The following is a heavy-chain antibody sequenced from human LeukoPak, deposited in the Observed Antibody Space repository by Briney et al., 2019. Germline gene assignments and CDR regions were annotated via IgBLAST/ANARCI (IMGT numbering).Heavy chain of an antibody. CDR3: ARNQYNVIDS. CDR2: INAENGDT. CDR1: GYTFINFA. D-gene: IGHD1-14*01. Sequence: ASVKVSCKASGYTFINFAINWVRQAPGQRPEWMGRINAENGDTEYSQKFQGRVTITRDTFASTCYVELSSLRSEDTAVYYCARNQYNVIDSWGQGTLVTVSS. V-gene: IGHV1-3*01. J-gene: IGHJ4*02.